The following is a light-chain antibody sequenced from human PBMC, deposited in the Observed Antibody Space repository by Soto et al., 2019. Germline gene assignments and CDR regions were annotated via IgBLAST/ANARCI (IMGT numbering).Light chain of an antibody. CDR3: HQYGGSPGT. V-gene: IGKV3-20*01. J-gene: IGKJ1*01. Sequence: EIVLTQSPGTLSLSPGERATLSCRASQSVSSSYLAWYQQRPGQAPRLLIYDASSRATGVPDRFSGSGSGTDFTLTISRLEPEDFAVYYCHQYGGSPGTLGQGTKV. CDR2: DAS. CDR1: QSVSSSY.